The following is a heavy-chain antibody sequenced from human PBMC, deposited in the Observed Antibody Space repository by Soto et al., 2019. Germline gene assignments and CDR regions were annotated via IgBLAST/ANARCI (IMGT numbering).Heavy chain of an antibody. D-gene: IGHD3-22*01. V-gene: IGHV3-30-3*01. CDR2: ISYDGSNK. CDR3: ARDRTWDYYDSSGQELDY. CDR1: GFTFSSYA. Sequence: GGSLRLSCAASGFTFSSYAMHWVRQAPGKGLEWVAVISYDGSNKYYADSVKGRFTISRDNSKNTLYLQMNSLRAEDTAVYYCARDRTWDYYDSSGQELDYWGQGTLVTVSS. J-gene: IGHJ4*02.